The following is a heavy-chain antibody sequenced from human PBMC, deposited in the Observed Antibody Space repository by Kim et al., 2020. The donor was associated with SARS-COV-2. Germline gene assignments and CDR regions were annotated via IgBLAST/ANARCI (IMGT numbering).Heavy chain of an antibody. J-gene: IGHJ6*02. Sequence: KFQGRVTMTRDTSISTAYMELSRLRSDDTAVYYCARPDDYCTNGVCFLDVWGQGTTVTVSS. CDR3: ARPDDYCTNGVCFLDV. V-gene: IGHV1-2*02. D-gene: IGHD2-8*01.